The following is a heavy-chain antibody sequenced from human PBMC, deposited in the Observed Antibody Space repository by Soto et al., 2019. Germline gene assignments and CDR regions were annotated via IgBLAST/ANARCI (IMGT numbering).Heavy chain of an antibody. CDR1: GFSFSTYS. CDR3: ARPDSLAAAGMPHY. D-gene: IGHD6-13*01. CDR2: ISKSSDTI. Sequence: GGSLRLSCEASGFSFSTYSMNWARQAPGKGLEWVSYISKSSDTIYYADSVKGRFTISRDNAKNSLYLQMNSLRAEDTAVYYCARPDSLAAAGMPHYWGQGTLVTVSS. V-gene: IGHV3-48*01. J-gene: IGHJ4*02.